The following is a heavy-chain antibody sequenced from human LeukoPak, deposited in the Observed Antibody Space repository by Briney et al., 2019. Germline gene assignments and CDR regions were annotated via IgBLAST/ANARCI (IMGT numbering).Heavy chain of an antibody. Sequence: PSETLSLTXAVSGYSISSAYYWGWIRQPPGKGLEWIGNVYHSGSTYKNPSLKSRVTISLDTSKNQFSLNLSSVTAADTAMYYCARLSGAPIRHPIYHFDYWGQGTLVTVSS. CDR2: VYHSGST. J-gene: IGHJ4*02. CDR3: ARLSGAPIRHPIYHFDY. CDR1: GYSISSAYY. D-gene: IGHD2-2*02. V-gene: IGHV4-38-2*01.